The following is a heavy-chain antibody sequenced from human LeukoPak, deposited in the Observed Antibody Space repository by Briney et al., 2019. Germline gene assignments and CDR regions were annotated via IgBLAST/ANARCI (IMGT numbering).Heavy chain of an antibody. J-gene: IGHJ5*02. CDR1: GGTFSSYA. D-gene: IGHD6-19*01. Sequence: SVKVSCKASGGTFSSYAISWVRQAPGQGLEWMGGIIPIFGTANYAQKFQGRVTITADESTSTAYMDLSSLTSADTAVYYCTRTMGYRPVAGLKEKWFDPWGQGTLVTVSS. CDR2: IIPIFGTA. V-gene: IGHV1-69*01. CDR3: TRTMGYRPVAGLKEKWFDP.